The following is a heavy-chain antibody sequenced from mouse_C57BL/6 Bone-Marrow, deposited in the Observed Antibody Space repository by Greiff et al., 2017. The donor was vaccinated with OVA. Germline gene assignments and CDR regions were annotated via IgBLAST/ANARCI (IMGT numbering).Heavy chain of an antibody. J-gene: IGHJ3*01. D-gene: IGHD2-12*01. CDR3: ARHRSNDDFAY. V-gene: IGHV5-2*01. CDR2: INSDGGST. Sequence: EVKLVESGGGLVQPGESLKLSCESNEYEFPSHDMSWVRKTPEKRLEFVAAINSDGGSTYYPDTMERRFIISRDNTKKTLYLQLSSLRSEDTALYYGARHRSNDDFAYWGQGTLVTVSA. CDR1: EYEFPSHD.